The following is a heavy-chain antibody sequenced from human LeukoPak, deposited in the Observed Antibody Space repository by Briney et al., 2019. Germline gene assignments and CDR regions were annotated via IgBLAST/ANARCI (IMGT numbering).Heavy chain of an antibody. Sequence: KPSETLSLTCTVSGVSISGYYWTWIRQSPGKGLEWLGYIHYSGSTNYNPSLKSRVTISVDTSKNQFSLKLSSVTAADTAVYYCARHYIAADGGDAFDIWGQGTMVTVSS. D-gene: IGHD6-13*01. CDR1: GVSISGYY. CDR2: IHYSGST. CDR3: ARHYIAADGGDAFDI. J-gene: IGHJ3*02. V-gene: IGHV4-59*08.